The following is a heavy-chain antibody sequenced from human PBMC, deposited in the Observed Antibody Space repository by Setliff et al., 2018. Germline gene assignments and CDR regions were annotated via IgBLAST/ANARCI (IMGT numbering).Heavy chain of an antibody. CDR1: GYSFINYG. J-gene: IGHJ5*02. Sequence: GASVKVSCKTSGYSFINYGISWVRQAPGQGLEWMGMISTYTGKTTYAQKFQGRVTMTTDTSTGTGYMELRSLRSDDTAVYFCARATRDSGGWYYEYNWFDPWGQGTLVTVSS. V-gene: IGHV1-18*01. CDR3: ARATRDSGGWYYEYNWFDP. CDR2: ISTYTGKT. D-gene: IGHD6-19*01.